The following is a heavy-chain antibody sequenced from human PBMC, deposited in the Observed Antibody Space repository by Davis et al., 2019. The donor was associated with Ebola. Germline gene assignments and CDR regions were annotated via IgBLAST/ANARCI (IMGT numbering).Heavy chain of an antibody. D-gene: IGHD3-3*01. Sequence: GESLKISCAASGFTFSDYYMSWIRQAPGKGLEWVSYISSSGSTIYYADSVKGRFTISRDNAKNSLYLQMNSLRAEDTAVYYCARDSPLDFWSGTRVGYYMDVWGKGTTVTVSS. J-gene: IGHJ6*03. CDR1: GFTFSDYY. CDR3: ARDSPLDFWSGTRVGYYMDV. CDR2: ISSSGSTI. V-gene: IGHV3-11*01.